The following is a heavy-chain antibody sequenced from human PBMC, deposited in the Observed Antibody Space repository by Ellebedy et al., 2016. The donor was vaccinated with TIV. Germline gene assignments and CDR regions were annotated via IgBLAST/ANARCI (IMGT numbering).Heavy chain of an antibody. Sequence: AASVKVSCKASGGTFSSYAISWVRQAPGQGLEWMGGIIPIFGTANYAQKFQGRVTITADESTSTAYMELSSLRSEDTAVYYCWGGYRSPLYWGQGTLVTVSS. D-gene: IGHD3-3*01. CDR2: IIPIFGTA. CDR1: GGTFSSYA. J-gene: IGHJ4*02. V-gene: IGHV1-69*13. CDR3: WGGYRSPLY.